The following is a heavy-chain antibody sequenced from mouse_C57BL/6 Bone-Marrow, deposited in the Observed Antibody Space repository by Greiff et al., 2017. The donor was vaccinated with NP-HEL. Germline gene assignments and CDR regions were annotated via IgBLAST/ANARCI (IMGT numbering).Heavy chain of an antibody. CDR2: INPYNGGT. V-gene: IGHV1-19*01. Sequence: VQLKQSGPVLVKPGASVKMSCKASGYTFTDYYMNWVKQSHGKSLEWIGVINPYNGGTSYNQKFKGKATLTVDKSSSTAYMELNSLTSEDSAVYYCATTVVAHYAMDYWGQGTSVTVSS. D-gene: IGHD1-1*01. CDR1: GYTFTDYY. J-gene: IGHJ4*01. CDR3: ATTVVAHYAMDY.